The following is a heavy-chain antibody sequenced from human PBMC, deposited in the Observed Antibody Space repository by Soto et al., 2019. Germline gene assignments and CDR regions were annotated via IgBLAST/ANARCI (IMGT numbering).Heavy chain of an antibody. CDR2: INPNSGGT. Sequence: GASVKVSCKASGYTFTGYYMHWVRQAPGQGLEWMGWINPNSGGTNYAQKFQGWVTMTRDTSISTAYMELSRLRSDDTAVYYCARDMMRNGTTVPVGMDVWGQGTTVTVSS. CDR1: GYTFTGYY. V-gene: IGHV1-2*04. CDR3: ARDMMRNGTTVPVGMDV. D-gene: IGHD1-1*01. J-gene: IGHJ6*02.